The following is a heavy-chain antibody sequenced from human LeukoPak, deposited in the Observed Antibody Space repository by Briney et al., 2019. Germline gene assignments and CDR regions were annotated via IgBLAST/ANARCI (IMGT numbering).Heavy chain of an antibody. V-gene: IGHV3-21*01. CDR1: GFTFSSYS. D-gene: IGHD3-3*01. Sequence: GGSLRLSCAASGFTFSSYSMNWVRQAPGKGLERVSCISSSSSYIYYADSVKGRFTISRDNAKNSLYLQMNSLRAEDTAVYYCARDLADYDFSSGLPPRSPFDYWGQGTLVTVSS. CDR2: ISSSSSYI. CDR3: ARDLADYDFSSGLPPRSPFDY. J-gene: IGHJ4*02.